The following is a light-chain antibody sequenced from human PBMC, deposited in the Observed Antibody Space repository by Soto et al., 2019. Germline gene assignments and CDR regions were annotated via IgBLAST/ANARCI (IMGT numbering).Light chain of an antibody. CDR1: QSVLYSSNNKNY. J-gene: IGKJ3*01. CDR3: QQYYSTLFT. V-gene: IGKV4-1*01. Sequence: DIVMTQSPDSLAVSLGERATINCKSSQSVLYSSNNKNYLTWSQHKPGQPPKLLIYWASTRESGVPDRFSGSGSGTDFTLTISSLQAEDVAVYYCQQYYSTLFTFGPGTKVDIK. CDR2: WAS.